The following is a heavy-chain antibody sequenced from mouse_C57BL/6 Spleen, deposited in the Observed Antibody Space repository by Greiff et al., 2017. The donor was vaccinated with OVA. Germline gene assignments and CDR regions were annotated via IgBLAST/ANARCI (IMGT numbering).Heavy chain of an antibody. V-gene: IGHV1-64*01. Sequence: VKLQEPGAELVKPGASVKLSCKASGYTFTSYWMHWVKQRPGQGLEWIGMIHPNSGSTNYNEKFKSKATLTVDKSSSTAYMQLSSLTSEDSAVYYCARRELTGSPFHYWGQGTTLTVSS. CDR3: ARRELTGSPFHY. CDR2: IHPNSGST. D-gene: IGHD4-1*01. CDR1: GYTFTSYW. J-gene: IGHJ2*01.